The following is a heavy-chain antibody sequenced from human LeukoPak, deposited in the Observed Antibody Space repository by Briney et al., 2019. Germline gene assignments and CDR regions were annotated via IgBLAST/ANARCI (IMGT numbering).Heavy chain of an antibody. D-gene: IGHD1-26*01. CDR1: GGSISSYY. CDR3: ARHIISQRNSGSRWVDY. CDR2: IYYSGST. Sequence: PSETLSLTCTVSGGSISSYYWSWIRQPPGKGLEWIGYIYYSGSTNYNPSLKSRVTISVDTSKNQFSLKLSSVTAADTAVYYCARHIISQRNSGSRWVDYWGQGTLVTVSS. V-gene: IGHV4-59*08. J-gene: IGHJ4*02.